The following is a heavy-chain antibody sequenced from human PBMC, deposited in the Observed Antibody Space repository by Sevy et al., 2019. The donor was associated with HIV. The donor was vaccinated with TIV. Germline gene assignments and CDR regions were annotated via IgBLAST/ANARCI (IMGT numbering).Heavy chain of an antibody. V-gene: IGHV3-11*05. Sequence: GGSLRLSCAASGFTFSDYYMSWIRQAPGKGLEWVSYISSSSSYTNYADSVKGRFTISRDNAKNSLYLQMNSLRAEDTGVYYCARDLTAPYYYYGMDVWGQGTMVTVSS. J-gene: IGHJ6*02. CDR3: ARDLTAPYYYYGMDV. CDR2: ISSSSSYT. CDR1: GFTFSDYY. D-gene: IGHD1-20*01.